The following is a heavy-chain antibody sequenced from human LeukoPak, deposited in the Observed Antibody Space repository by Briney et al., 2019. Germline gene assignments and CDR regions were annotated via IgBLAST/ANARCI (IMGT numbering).Heavy chain of an antibody. J-gene: IGHJ3*02. CDR2: ISATSNTI. V-gene: IGHV3-48*02. Sequence: PGGSLRLSCVASGFTFSSYSMNWVRQAPGKGLEWVSYISATSNTIYYGGSVKGRFTISRDNAKNSLYLQVNSLRDEDTAVYYCARANGAFDIWGQGTMVTVSS. CDR1: GFTFSSYS. D-gene: IGHD2-8*01. CDR3: ARANGAFDI.